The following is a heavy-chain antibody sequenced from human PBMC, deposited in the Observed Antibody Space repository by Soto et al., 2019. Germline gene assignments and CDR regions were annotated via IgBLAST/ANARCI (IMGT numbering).Heavy chain of an antibody. Sequence: SETLSLTCTVSGASISSGDFYWSWIRQPPGKGLEWIGYIYNSGETYYNPSLKSRLSISLYTSENQFSLRLSSVTAADTAVYYCARATTQNLVAFDWGQGALVTLSS. CDR1: GASISSGDFY. J-gene: IGHJ4*02. V-gene: IGHV4-30-4*01. CDR3: ARATTQNLVAFD. CDR2: IYNSGET. D-gene: IGHD2-15*01.